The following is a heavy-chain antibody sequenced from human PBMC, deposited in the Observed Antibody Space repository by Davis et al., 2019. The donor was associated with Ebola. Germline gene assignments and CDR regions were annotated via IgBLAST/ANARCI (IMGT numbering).Heavy chain of an antibody. Sequence: PGGSLRLSCAASGFTFSNYAMNWVRQAPGKGLEWVSGISSRGTATYFAGSVKGRFTISRDNSISTLYLEMNTLRGEDTAIYYCATGCSTTICSDSGFDYWGQGTLVTVSS. J-gene: IGHJ4*02. CDR3: ATGCSTTICSDSGFDY. D-gene: IGHD2-2*01. CDR2: ISSRGTAT. V-gene: IGHV3-23*01. CDR1: GFTFSNYA.